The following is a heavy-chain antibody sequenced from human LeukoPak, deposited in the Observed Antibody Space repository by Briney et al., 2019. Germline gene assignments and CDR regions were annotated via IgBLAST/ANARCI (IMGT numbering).Heavy chain of an antibody. Sequence: SETLSLTCTVSGGSISSYYWSWIRQPPGKGLEWIGYIHYSGSTNYNPSLKSRVTISVDTSKNQFSLKLSSVTAADTAVYYCARHRYCSGGSCYSTGTYNWFDPWGQGTLVTVSS. V-gene: IGHV4-59*08. CDR3: ARHRYCSGGSCYSTGTYNWFDP. J-gene: IGHJ5*02. CDR2: IHYSGST. CDR1: GGSISSYY. D-gene: IGHD2-15*01.